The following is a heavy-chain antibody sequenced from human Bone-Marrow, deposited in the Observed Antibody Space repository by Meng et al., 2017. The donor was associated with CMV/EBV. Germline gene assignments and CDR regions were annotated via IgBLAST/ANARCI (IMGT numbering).Heavy chain of an antibody. CDR2: INHSGST. D-gene: IGHD1-26*01. CDR3: AAGSGSYPGSDD. J-gene: IGHJ4*02. CDR1: GGSFSGYY. V-gene: IGHV4-34*01. Sequence: SETLSLTCAVYGGSFSGYYWSWIRQPPGKGLEWIGEINHSGSTNYNPSLKSRVTISVDTSKNQSSLRLSSVTTADMAVYYCAAGSGSYPGSDDWGQGTRGTGSS.